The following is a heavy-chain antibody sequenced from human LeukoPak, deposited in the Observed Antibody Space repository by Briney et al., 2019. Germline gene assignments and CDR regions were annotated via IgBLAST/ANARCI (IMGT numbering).Heavy chain of an antibody. J-gene: IGHJ3*02. CDR2: IYYSGST. CDR3: ARYRNEALFAFDI. D-gene: IGHD1-14*01. CDR1: GDTISNYY. V-gene: IGHV4-59*01. Sequence: PSETLSLTCTVSGDTISNYYWSWIRQPPGKGLEWIGYIYYSGSTNCNPSLKSRVTISVTSKNQFSLKLNSVTAADTAVYYCARYRNEALFAFDIWGQGTVVTVSS.